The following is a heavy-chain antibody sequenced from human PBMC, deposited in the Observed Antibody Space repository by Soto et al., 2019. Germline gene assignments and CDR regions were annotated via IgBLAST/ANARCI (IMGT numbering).Heavy chain of an antibody. J-gene: IGHJ5*02. CDR1: GFTFSSYA. V-gene: IGHV3-23*01. CDR3: AKDLSNWLEPHFDWFDP. D-gene: IGHD1-1*01. Sequence: EVQLLESGGGLVQPGGSLRLSCAASGFTFSSYAMSWVRQAPGNGLEWVSAISGSGGSTYYADSVKGRFTISRDNSKNTLYLQMNSLRAEDTAVYYCAKDLSNWLEPHFDWFDPWGQGTLVTVSS. CDR2: ISGSGGST.